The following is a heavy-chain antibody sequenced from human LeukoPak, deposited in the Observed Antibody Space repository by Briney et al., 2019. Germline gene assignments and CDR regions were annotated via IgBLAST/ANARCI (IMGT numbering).Heavy chain of an antibody. V-gene: IGHV3-30-3*01. CDR3: ARVFSAVVPAANH. D-gene: IGHD2-2*01. J-gene: IGHJ4*02. Sequence: GGSLRLSCAASGFTFSNYVMHWVRQALGKGLEWVAVISYDGTNKYFADSVKGRFTISRDNSKNTLYLHMNSLRAEDTALYYCARVFSAVVPAANHWGQGTLVTVSS. CDR1: GFTFSNYV. CDR2: ISYDGTNK.